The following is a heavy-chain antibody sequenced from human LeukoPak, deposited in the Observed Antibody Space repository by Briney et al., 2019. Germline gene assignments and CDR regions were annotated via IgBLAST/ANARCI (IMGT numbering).Heavy chain of an antibody. J-gene: IGHJ5*02. CDR3: ARRLTQYDCFDP. V-gene: IGHV6-1*01. D-gene: IGHD2-2*01. CDR2: TYRSTWYN. CDR1: EDSVSSNSVT. Sequence: SQTLSLTCAISEDSVSSNSVTWNWIRQSPSRGLEWLGRTYRSTWYNDYAVSVRGRITVNPDTSKNQFSLHLNSVTPEDTAVYYCARRLTQYDCFDPWGQGILVTVSS.